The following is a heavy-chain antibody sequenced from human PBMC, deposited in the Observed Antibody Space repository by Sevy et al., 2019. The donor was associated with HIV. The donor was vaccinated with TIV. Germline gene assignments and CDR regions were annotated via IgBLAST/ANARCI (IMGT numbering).Heavy chain of an antibody. J-gene: IGHJ6*02. CDR2: IRYDGSNK. CDR3: ARDRLGITISAEWGGGMDV. Sequence: GGSLRLSCAASGFTLSSYGMHWVRQAPGKGLEWVAVIRYDGSNKYYADSVKGRFTISRDNSKNTLYLQMNSLSAEDTAVYYCARDRLGITISAEWGGGMDVWGQGTTVTVS. D-gene: IGHD3-3*01. V-gene: IGHV3-33*01. CDR1: GFTLSSYG.